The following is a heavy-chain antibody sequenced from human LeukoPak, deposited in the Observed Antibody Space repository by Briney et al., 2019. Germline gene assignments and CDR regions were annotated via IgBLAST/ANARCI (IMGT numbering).Heavy chain of an antibody. CDR1: GFTFSNFA. V-gene: IGHV3-23*01. J-gene: IGHJ4*02. Sequence: GGSLRLSCKVSGFTFSNFAMSWVRQAPGKGLEWVSMISGSGDSTYFADSVKGRFSISRDNSKNTLYLQMNSLRAEDTAVYYCAKEGASNFDFDYWGQGTLVTVSS. D-gene: IGHD4-11*01. CDR3: AKEGASNFDFDY. CDR2: ISGSGDST.